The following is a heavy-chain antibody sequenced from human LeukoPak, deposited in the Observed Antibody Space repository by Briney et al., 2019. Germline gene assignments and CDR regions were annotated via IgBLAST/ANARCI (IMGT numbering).Heavy chain of an antibody. CDR1: GFTVSSNY. J-gene: IGHJ5*01. D-gene: IGHD1-26*01. CDR2: IYSGGST. Sequence: GGSLRLSCATSGFTVSSNYMSWVRQAPGKGLEWVSVIYSGGSTYYADSVKGRFTISRDNSKNTLYLQMNSLRAEDTAVYYCARESSGSYCSFDYWRQGTLVTVSS. CDR3: ARESSGSYCSFDY. V-gene: IGHV3-66*01.